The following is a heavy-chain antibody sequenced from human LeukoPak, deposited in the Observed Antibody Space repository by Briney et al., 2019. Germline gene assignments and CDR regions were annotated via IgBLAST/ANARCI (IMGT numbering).Heavy chain of an antibody. CDR2: IDPSDSYT. CDR1: GYSFTSNW. V-gene: IGHV5-10-1*01. D-gene: IGHD1-1*01. CDR3: ASQPEGTWFEP. Sequence: ASLRIYFKGSGYSFTSNWISWVRQMPGKGLEWMGSIDPSDSYTNYSPSFQGHVTFSADKSISNAYLQWSSLKASDTAMYYCASQPEGTWFEPWGQGTLVTVSS. J-gene: IGHJ5*02.